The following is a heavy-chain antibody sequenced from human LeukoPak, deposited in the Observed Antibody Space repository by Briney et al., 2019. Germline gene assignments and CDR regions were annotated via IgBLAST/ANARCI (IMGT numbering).Heavy chain of an antibody. CDR3: ARDRWTYYYDSSGDY. J-gene: IGHJ4*02. D-gene: IGHD3-22*01. V-gene: IGHV1-18*01. CDR1: GYTFTSYG. CDR2: ISAYNGNT. Sequence: ASVKVSCKASGYTFTSYGISWVRQAPGQGLEWMGWISAYNGNTNYAQKLQGRVTMTTDTSTSTAYMELRSLRSDDTAVYYCARDRWTYYYDSSGDYWGQGTLVTVSS.